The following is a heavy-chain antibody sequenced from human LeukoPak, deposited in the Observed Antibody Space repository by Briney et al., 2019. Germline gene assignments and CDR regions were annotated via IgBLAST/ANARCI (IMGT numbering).Heavy chain of an antibody. CDR2: ISGSGGST. CDR1: GFTFSSYA. CDR3: AKDYGDYVGWIYYFDY. Sequence: HTGGSLRLSCAASGFTFSSYAMSWVRQAPGKGLEWVSAISGSGGSTYYADSVKGRFTISRDNSKNTLYLQMNSLRAEDTAVYYCAKDYGDYVGWIYYFDYWGQGTLVTVSS. D-gene: IGHD4-17*01. J-gene: IGHJ4*02. V-gene: IGHV3-23*01.